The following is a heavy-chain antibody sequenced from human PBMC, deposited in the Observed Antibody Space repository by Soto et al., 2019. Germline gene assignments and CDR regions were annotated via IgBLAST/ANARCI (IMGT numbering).Heavy chain of an antibody. V-gene: IGHV1-69*13. CDR1: GGTFSSYA. J-gene: IGHJ3*02. Sequence: ASVKVSCKASGGTFSSYAISWVRQAPGQGLEWMGGIIPIFGTANYAQKFQGRVTITADESTSTAYMELSSLRSEDTAVYYCASGGAYCSGGSCSVDIWGQGTTVTVSS. D-gene: IGHD2-15*01. CDR2: IIPIFGTA. CDR3: ASGGAYCSGGSCSVDI.